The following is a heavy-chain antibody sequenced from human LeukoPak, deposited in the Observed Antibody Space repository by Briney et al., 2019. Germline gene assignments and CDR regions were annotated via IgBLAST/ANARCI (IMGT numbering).Heavy chain of an antibody. CDR2: IIPIFGTA. J-gene: IGHJ2*01. V-gene: IGHV1-69*01. CDR1: GGSFSSYA. CDR3: ARANTPLYRGGDCWYFDL. Sequence: SVKVSCKASGGSFSSYAISWVRQAPGQGLEWMGGIIPIFGTANYAQKFQGRVTITADESTSTAYMELSSLRSEDTAVYYCARANTPLYRGGDCWYFDLWGHGTLVTVSS. D-gene: IGHD2-21*02.